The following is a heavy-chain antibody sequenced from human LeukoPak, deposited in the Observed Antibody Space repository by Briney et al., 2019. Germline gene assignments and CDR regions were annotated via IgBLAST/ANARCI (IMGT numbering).Heavy chain of an antibody. D-gene: IGHD2-2*01. Sequence: PSETLSLTCAVSGGSISSSNWWSWVRPPPGKGLEWIGEIYHSGSTNYNPSLKSRVTISVDKSKNQFSLKLSSVTAADTAVYYCAGAYQQQSNWFDPWGQGTLVTVSS. J-gene: IGHJ5*02. V-gene: IGHV4-4*02. CDR3: AGAYQQQSNWFDP. CDR2: IYHSGST. CDR1: GGSISSSNW.